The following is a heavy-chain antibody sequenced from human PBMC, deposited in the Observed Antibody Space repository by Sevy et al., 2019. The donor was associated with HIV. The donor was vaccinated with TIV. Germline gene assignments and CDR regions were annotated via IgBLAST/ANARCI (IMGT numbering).Heavy chain of an antibody. CDR1: GFTFSSYG. Sequence: GGSLRLSCAASGFTFSSYGMHWVRQAPGKGLEWVAVIWYDGSNRYYADSVKGRFTISRDNSKNTLYLQMNSLRAEDTAVYYCAVSDYYDSNGYYLNWGQGTLVTVSS. CDR3: AVSDYYDSNGYYLN. J-gene: IGHJ4*02. V-gene: IGHV3-33*01. CDR2: IWYDGSNR. D-gene: IGHD3-22*01.